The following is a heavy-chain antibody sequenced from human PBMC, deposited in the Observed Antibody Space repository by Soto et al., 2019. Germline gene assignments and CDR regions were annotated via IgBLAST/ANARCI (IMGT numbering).Heavy chain of an antibody. V-gene: IGHV1-69*13. D-gene: IGHD3-16*01. Sequence: SVKVSCKASGGRFGTYTISWVRQAPGQGLEWVGGIIPILRTTNYTQKFQGRVTISADESTSTAYMELSSLRSEDTAVYYCARGMLAHDQVWGSLPWDFDIWGQGTMGTVS. J-gene: IGHJ3*02. CDR2: IIPILRTT. CDR3: ARGMLAHDQVWGSLPWDFDI. CDR1: GGRFGTYT.